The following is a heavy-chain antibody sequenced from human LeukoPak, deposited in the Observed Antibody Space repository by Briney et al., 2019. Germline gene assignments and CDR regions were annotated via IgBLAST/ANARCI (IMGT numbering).Heavy chain of an antibody. CDR3: ARHSGSVVGTNREGGYYLLDV. CDR1: GYRFANYW. V-gene: IGHV5-51*01. J-gene: IGHJ6*02. Sequence: GASLKISCKASGYRFANYWIGWVRHMPGKGLEWMGIIYPGDSETRYSPSFQGQVTISADKSMTTAYLQWSNLRASDTAMYYCARHSGSVVGTNREGGYYLLDVWGQGTTVIVSS. CDR2: IYPGDSET. D-gene: IGHD1-26*01.